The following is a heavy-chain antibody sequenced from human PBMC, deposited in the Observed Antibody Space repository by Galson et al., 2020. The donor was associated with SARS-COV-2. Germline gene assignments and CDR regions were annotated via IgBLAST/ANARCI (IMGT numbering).Heavy chain of an antibody. J-gene: IGHJ4*02. D-gene: IGHD1-26*01. V-gene: IGHV3-53*01. CDR2: IYSGGST. Sequence: GESLKISCAASGFTVSSHYMSWVRQAPGKGLEWVSVIYSGGSTYYADSVKGRFTISRDNSKNTLYLQMNSLRAEDTAVYYCAREVGAVIDYWGQGTLVTVSS. CDR3: AREVGAVIDY. CDR1: GFTVSSHY.